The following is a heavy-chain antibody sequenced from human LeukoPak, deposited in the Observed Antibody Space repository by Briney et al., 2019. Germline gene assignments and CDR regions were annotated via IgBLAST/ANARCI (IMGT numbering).Heavy chain of an antibody. CDR3: AKIFQSSSWFDLDY. Sequence: GGSLRLSCAASGFTFSYYTMSWVRQAPGKGLEWVSAISGSGGSTYYADSVKGRFTISRDNSKNTLYLQMNSLRAEDTAVYYCAKIFQSSSWFDLDYWGQGTLVTVSS. J-gene: IGHJ4*02. V-gene: IGHV3-23*01. CDR1: GFTFSYYT. CDR2: ISGSGGST. D-gene: IGHD6-13*01.